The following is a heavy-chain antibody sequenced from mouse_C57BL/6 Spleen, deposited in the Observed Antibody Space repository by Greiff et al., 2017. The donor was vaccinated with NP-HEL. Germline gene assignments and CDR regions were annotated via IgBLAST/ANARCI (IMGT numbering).Heavy chain of an antibody. D-gene: IGHD1-1*01. CDR2: IYPGDGDT. J-gene: IGHJ2*01. CDR1: GYAFSSYW. Sequence: QVQLQQSGAELVKPGASVKISCKASGYAFSSYWMNWVKQRPGKGLEWIGQIYPGDGDTNYNGKFKGKATLTADKSSSTAYMQLSSLTSEDSAVYFCARGEVITTVVDYFDYWGQGTTLTVSS. V-gene: IGHV1-80*01. CDR3: ARGEVITTVVDYFDY.